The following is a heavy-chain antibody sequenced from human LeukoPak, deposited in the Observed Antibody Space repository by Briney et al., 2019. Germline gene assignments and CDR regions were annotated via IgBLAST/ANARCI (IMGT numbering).Heavy chain of an antibody. V-gene: IGHV7-4-1*02. CDR2: INTNTGNP. CDR3: ARAGQLMVYAIEDYYYYYMDV. Sequence: ASVKVSCKASGYTFTSYAMNWVRQAPGQGLEWMGWINTNTGNPTYAQGFTGRFVFSLDTSVSTAYLQISSLKAEDTAVYYCARAGQLMVYAIEDYYYYYMDVWGKGTAVAVSS. CDR1: GYTFTSYA. J-gene: IGHJ6*03. D-gene: IGHD2-8*01.